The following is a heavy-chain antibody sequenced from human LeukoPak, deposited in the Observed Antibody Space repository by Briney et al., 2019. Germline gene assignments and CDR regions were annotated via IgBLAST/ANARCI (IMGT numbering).Heavy chain of an antibody. D-gene: IGHD2-2*01. CDR3: ARWYCTSNSCYYDY. J-gene: IGHJ4*02. Sequence: GGSLRLSCAASGFTVSSNYMSWVRQAPGKGLEWVSIIYSDGTTYYTDSVKGRFTISRDNSKNTLYLQMYSLRAEDTAVYYCARWYCTSNSCYYDYWGQGTLVTVSS. CDR1: GFTVSSNY. CDR2: IYSDGTT. V-gene: IGHV3-53*01.